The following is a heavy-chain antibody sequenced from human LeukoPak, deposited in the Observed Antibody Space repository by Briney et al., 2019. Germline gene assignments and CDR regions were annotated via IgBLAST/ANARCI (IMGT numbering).Heavy chain of an antibody. CDR2: INPRGGDT. Sequence: ASVKVSCKASGYTFTNYCIHWVRQAPGQGLEWMGVINPRGGDTTYTQKFQGRVTMTRDTSTNTVYMGLSSLSSDDTAVYYCARPSVTTIWSLTYWGQGTLVTVSS. J-gene: IGHJ4*02. D-gene: IGHD2-21*02. V-gene: IGHV1-46*01. CDR1: GYTFTNYC. CDR3: ARPSVTTIWSLTY.